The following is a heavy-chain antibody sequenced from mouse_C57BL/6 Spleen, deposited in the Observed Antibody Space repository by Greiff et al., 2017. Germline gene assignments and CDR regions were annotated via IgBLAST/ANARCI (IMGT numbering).Heavy chain of an antibody. D-gene: IGHD1-1*01. CDR2: IDPSDSET. CDR3: ARGFTTVVSPWFAY. J-gene: IGHJ3*01. CDR1: GYTFTSYW. V-gene: IGHV1-52*01. Sequence: QVQLQQPGAELVRPGSSVKLSCKASGYTFTSYWMHWVKQRPIQGLEWIGNIDPSDSETHYNQKFKDKATLTVDKSSSTAYMQRSSLTSEDSAVYYCARGFTTVVSPWFAYWGQGTLVTVSA.